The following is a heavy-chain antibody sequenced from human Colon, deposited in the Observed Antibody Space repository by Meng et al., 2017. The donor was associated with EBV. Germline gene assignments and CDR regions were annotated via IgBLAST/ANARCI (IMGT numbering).Heavy chain of an antibody. CDR3: ARVWQSLTAFFDS. CDR1: GGSISSSHW. D-gene: IGHD2-21*01. CDR2: VYHTGST. Sequence: QGQLPEAGPGVVKPSGTLSLTCAVSGGSISSSHWWTWVRQPPGKGLEWIGEVYHTGSTKYNPSLKSRLTISVDKSKNQFSLNLTSVTAADTAVYYCARVWQSLTAFFDSWGQGTLVTVSS. J-gene: IGHJ4*02. V-gene: IGHV4-4*02.